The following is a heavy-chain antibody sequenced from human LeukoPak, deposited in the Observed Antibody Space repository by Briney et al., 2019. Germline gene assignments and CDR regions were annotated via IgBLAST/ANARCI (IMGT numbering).Heavy chain of an antibody. CDR2: IRYDGSNK. CDR1: GVTSSRYW. D-gene: IGHD6-19*01. V-gene: IGHV3-30*02. Sequence: PGGSLRLSCAASGVTSSRYWMSWVRQAPGKGLEWVAFIRYDGSNKYYADSVKGRFTISRDNSKNTLYLQMNSLRAEDTAVYYCAKDHSSGWYGDYFDYWGQGTLVTVSS. CDR3: AKDHSSGWYGDYFDY. J-gene: IGHJ4*02.